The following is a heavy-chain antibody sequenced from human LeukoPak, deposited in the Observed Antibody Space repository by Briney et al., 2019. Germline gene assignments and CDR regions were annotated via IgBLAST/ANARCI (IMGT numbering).Heavy chain of an antibody. Sequence: GGSLRLSCAASGFTFDDYAMHWVRQAPGKGLEWVSGISWNSGSIGYADSVKGRFTISRDNAKNSLYLQMNSLRAEDTALYYCALTRSLGYWGQGTLVTVSS. CDR2: ISWNSGSI. J-gene: IGHJ4*02. V-gene: IGHV3-9*01. CDR1: GFTFDDYA. CDR3: ALTRSLGY.